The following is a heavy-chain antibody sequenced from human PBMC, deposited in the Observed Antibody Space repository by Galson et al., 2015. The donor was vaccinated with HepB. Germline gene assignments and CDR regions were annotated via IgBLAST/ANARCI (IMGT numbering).Heavy chain of an antibody. J-gene: IGHJ6*03. CDR3: ARGGCSSTSCYRLRYYMDV. CDR1: GYTFTGYY. D-gene: IGHD2-2*01. Sequence: SVKVSCKASGYTFTGYYMHWVRQAPGQGLEWMGWINPNSGGTNYAQKFQGRVTMTRDTSISTAYMGLSRLRSDDTAVYYCARGGCSSTSCYRLRYYMDVWGKGTTVTVSS. CDR2: INPNSGGT. V-gene: IGHV1-2*02.